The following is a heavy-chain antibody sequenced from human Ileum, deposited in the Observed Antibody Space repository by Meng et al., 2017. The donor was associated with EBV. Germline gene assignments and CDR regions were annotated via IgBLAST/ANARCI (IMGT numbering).Heavy chain of an antibody. J-gene: IGHJ4*02. CDR1: GYTFTNYG. V-gene: IGHV1-18*01. CDR3: ARVEVGITSGDY. Sequence: AQVVQSGGEVKKPGASVKVSCKASGYTFTNYGITWVRKAPGQGLEWMGWISAYNGNTNYAQTLQGRVTMTTDTSTSTAYMELGSKRSDDTAVYYCARVEVGITSGDYWGQGTLVTVSS. CDR2: ISAYNGNT. D-gene: IGHD1-26*01.